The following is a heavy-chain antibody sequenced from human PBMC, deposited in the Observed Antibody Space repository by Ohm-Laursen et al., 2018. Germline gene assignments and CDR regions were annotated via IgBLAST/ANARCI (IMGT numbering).Heavy chain of an antibody. CDR2: IYYSGST. J-gene: IGHJ2*01. D-gene: IGHD3-22*01. CDR1: GSSISSYY. CDR3: ARGPRDYYDSSGSVDL. V-gene: IGHV4-59*01. Sequence: GTLSLTCTVSGSSISSYYWSWIRQPPGKGLEWIGYIYYSGSTNYNPSLKSRVTISVDTSKNQFSLKLSSVTAADTAVYYCARGPRDYYDSSGSVDLWGRGTLVTVSS.